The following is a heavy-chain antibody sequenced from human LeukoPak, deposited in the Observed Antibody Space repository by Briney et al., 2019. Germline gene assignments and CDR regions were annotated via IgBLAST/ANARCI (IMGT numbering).Heavy chain of an antibody. V-gene: IGHV4-34*01. CDR2: INHSGST. D-gene: IGHD3-9*01. Sequence: PSETLSLTCAVYGGSFSGYYWSWIRQPPGKGLEWIGEINHSGSTNYNPSLKSRVTISVDTSKNQFFLKLSSVTAADTAVYYCARSIGLTGGGVDVWGQGTTVTVSS. J-gene: IGHJ6*02. CDR3: ARSIGLTGGGVDV. CDR1: GGSFSGYY.